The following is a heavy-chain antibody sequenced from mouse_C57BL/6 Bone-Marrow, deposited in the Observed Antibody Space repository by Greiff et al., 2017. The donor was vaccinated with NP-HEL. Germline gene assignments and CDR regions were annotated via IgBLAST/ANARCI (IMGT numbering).Heavy chain of an antibody. D-gene: IGHD1-1*01. Sequence: QVQLKESGPELVKPGASVKISCKASGYAFSSSWMNWVKQRPGKGLEWIGRIYPGDGDTNYNGKFKGKATLTADKSSSTAYMQLSSLTSEDSAVYFCAREYYGSISWFAYWGQGTLVTVSA. CDR2: IYPGDGDT. CDR1: GYAFSSSW. J-gene: IGHJ3*01. CDR3: AREYYGSISWFAY. V-gene: IGHV1-82*01.